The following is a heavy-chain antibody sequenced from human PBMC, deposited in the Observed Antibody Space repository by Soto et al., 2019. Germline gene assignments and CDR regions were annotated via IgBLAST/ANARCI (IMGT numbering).Heavy chain of an antibody. J-gene: IGHJ4*02. Sequence: PGGSLRLSCAASGFTFSSYSMNWVRQAPGKGLEWVSSISSSSSYIYYSHSVKDRFTISRDNSKNTLFLQMNSLRVEDTAVYYCVKGSEVARQELDHWGQGILVTVSS. CDR3: VKGSEVARQELDH. CDR1: GFTFSSYS. CDR2: ISSSSSYI. D-gene: IGHD2-15*01. V-gene: IGHV3-21*01.